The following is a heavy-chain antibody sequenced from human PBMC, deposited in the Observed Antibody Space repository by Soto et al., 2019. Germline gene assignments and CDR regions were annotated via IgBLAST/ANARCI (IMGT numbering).Heavy chain of an antibody. CDR1: GGSFSGYY. V-gene: IGHV4-34*01. Sequence: SETLSLTCAVHGGSFSGYYWSWIRQPPGKGLEWIGEINHSGSTNYNPSLKSRVTISVDTSKNQFSLKLSSVTAADTAVYYCGRGRAQRSSWFVDEYFQHWGQGTLVTVSS. D-gene: IGHD6-13*01. J-gene: IGHJ1*01. CDR3: GRGRAQRSSWFVDEYFQH. CDR2: INHSGST.